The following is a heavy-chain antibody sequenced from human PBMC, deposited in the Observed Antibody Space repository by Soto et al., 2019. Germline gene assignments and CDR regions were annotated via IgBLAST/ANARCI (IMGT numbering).Heavy chain of an antibody. J-gene: IGHJ4*02. CDR2: ISYDGSNK. Sequence: QVQLVASGGGVDQPGRSLRLSCAASGFTFSSYGMHWVRQAPGKGLEWVAVISYDGSNKYYADSVKGRFTISRDNSKNTLYLQMNSLRAEDTAVYYCAKDLKGWGYGSGSYYFDYWGQGTLVTVSS. D-gene: IGHD3-10*01. CDR1: GFTFSSYG. CDR3: AKDLKGWGYGSGSYYFDY. V-gene: IGHV3-30*18.